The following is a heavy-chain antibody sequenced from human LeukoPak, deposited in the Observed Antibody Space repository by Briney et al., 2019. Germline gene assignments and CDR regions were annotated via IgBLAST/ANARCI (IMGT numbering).Heavy chain of an antibody. V-gene: IGHV1-69*06. Sequence: ASVKVSCKASGGTFSSYAISWVRQAPGQGLEWMGGIIPIFGTANYAQKFQGRVTMTEDTSTDTAYMELSSLRSEDTAVYYCATVETYYYDSYAFDIWGQGTMVTVSS. CDR1: GGTFSSYA. D-gene: IGHD3-22*01. CDR3: ATVETYYYDSYAFDI. CDR2: IIPIFGTA. J-gene: IGHJ3*02.